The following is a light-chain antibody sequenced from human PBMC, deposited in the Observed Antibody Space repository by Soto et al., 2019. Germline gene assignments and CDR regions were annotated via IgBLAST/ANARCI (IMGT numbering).Light chain of an antibody. J-gene: IGLJ1*01. CDR1: SSDVGGYNY. CDR3: SSYTTSNTRQIV. CDR2: DVS. V-gene: IGLV2-14*03. Sequence: QSALTQPASASGSPGQSINISCTGTSSDVGGYNYVSWYQHHPGKAPKLIIYDVSNRPSGVSNPFSGSKSGSTASLTISGLQPEDEADYYCSSYTTSNTRQIVFGTGTKLTVL.